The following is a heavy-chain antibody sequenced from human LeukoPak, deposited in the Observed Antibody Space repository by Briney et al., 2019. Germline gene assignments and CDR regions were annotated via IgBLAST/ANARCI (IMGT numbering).Heavy chain of an antibody. CDR2: INHSGSA. J-gene: IGHJ4*02. D-gene: IGHD4-23*01. Sequence: ASETLSLTCAVYDGSFSGSYCTWIRQPPGKGLEWIGEINHSGSANYNPSLKSRVTISVDTSKNQFSLKLSSVTAADTAVYYCARRQYRLLRWGDFDYWGQGTLVTVSS. CDR1: DGSFSGSY. V-gene: IGHV4-34*01. CDR3: ARRQYRLLRWGDFDY.